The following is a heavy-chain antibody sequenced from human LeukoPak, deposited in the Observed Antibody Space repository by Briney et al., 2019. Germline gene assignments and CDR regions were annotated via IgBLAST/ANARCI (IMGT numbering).Heavy chain of an antibody. CDR2: ISGDGGST. CDR1: GFTFDDYA. J-gene: IGHJ5*02. V-gene: IGHV3-43*02. Sequence: GGSLRLSCAASGFTFDDYAMHWVRQAPGKGLEWVSLISGDGGSTYYADSVKGRFTISRDNSKNSLYLQMNSLRTEDTALYYCAKTAYEFWSGQSPFNWFDPWGQGTLVTVSS. D-gene: IGHD3-3*01. CDR3: AKTAYEFWSGQSPFNWFDP.